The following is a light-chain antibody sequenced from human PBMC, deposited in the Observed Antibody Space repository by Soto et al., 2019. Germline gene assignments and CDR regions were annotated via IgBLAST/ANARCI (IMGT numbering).Light chain of an antibody. J-gene: IGKJ2*01. Sequence: DIQVTQSPVSLSASVGDRVTITCRTSQGISTYLNWYQQKAGDAPRLLISAASDLQKGVPSRFSGSVSGADFTLTISSLRPEDFATYYCQQAYITPYTFGQGAKLEI. CDR1: QGISTY. V-gene: IGKV1-39*01. CDR3: QQAYITPYT. CDR2: AAS.